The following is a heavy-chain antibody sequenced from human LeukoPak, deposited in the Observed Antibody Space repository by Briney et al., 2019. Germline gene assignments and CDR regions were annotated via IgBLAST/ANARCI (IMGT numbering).Heavy chain of an antibody. CDR2: IWYDGSNK. J-gene: IGHJ6*02. Sequence: GGSLRLSCAAAGFRFSSHGMHWVRQAPGKGLEWVAVIWYDGSNKHYVDSVKGRFTISRDNSKNTLDLQMNSLRAEDTAVYYCARSGGGDYNYAMDVWGQGTTVTVSS. CDR3: ARSGGGDYNYAMDV. D-gene: IGHD3-16*01. V-gene: IGHV3-33*01. CDR1: GFRFSSHG.